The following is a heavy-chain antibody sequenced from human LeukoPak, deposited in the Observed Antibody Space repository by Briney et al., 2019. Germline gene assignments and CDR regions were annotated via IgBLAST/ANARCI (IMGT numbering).Heavy chain of an antibody. D-gene: IGHD6-13*01. CDR3: ARGGVAAPKCYYYGMDG. CDR1: GRSISNYH. CDR2: IYYSGTT. J-gene: IGHJ6*02. V-gene: IGHV4-59*12. Sequence: EPLSLPCTVSGRSISNYHGSWIRRPPGEGGEWGGYIYYSGTTNYNPSLKSRVTISVDTSKNQFSLKLSSVTAADTAVYYCARGGVAAPKCYYYGMDGWGQGTTLTVS.